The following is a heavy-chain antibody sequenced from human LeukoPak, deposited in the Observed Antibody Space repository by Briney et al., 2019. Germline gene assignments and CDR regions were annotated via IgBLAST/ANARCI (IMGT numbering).Heavy chain of an antibody. J-gene: IGHJ3*01. CDR2: IYCSGST. D-gene: IGHD1-26*01. V-gene: IGHV4-61*01. Sequence: KPSETLSLTCTVSGGSISSSSYYWSWIRQPPGKGLEWIGYIYCSGSTNYNPSLKSRVTISVDTSKNQFSLKLSSVTAADTAVYYCARVHPRLLWELQNWGQGTMVTVSS. CDR1: GGSISSSSYY. CDR3: ARVHPRLLWELQN.